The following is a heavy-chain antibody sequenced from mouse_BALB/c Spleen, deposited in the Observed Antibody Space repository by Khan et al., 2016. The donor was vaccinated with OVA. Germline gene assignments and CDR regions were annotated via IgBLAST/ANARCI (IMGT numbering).Heavy chain of an antibody. V-gene: IGHV3-2*02. Sequence: EVQLQESGPGLVKPSQSLSLTCTVTGYSITSGYGWNWIRQFPGNKLEWMGYISYSGSPNYNPSLKSRISITRDTSKNQFFLQLNSVTTGDTATYYCAIRARIKYRGQGATLTVT. CDR1: GYSITSGYG. CDR3: AIRARIKY. D-gene: IGHD3-1*01. J-gene: IGHJ2*01. CDR2: ISYSGSP.